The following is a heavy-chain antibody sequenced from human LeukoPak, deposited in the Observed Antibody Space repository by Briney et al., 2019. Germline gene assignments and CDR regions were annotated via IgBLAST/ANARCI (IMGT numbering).Heavy chain of an antibody. Sequence: GGSLRLSCAASGFTFSSYAMHWVRQAPGKGLEWVAVISYDGSNKYYADSVKGRFTISRDNSKNTLYLQMNSLRAEDTAVYYCARAIFGWELHHPFDYWGQGTLVTVSS. CDR3: ARAIFGWELHHPFDY. J-gene: IGHJ4*02. V-gene: IGHV3-30-3*01. CDR1: GFTFSSYA. D-gene: IGHD1-26*01. CDR2: ISYDGSNK.